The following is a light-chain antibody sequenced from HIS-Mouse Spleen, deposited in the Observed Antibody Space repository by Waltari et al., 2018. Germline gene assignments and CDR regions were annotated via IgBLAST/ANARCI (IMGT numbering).Light chain of an antibody. CDR2: AAS. J-gene: IGKJ5*01. CDR1: KRISSY. V-gene: IGKV1-39*01. CDR3: QQSYSTPIT. Sequence: DIQMTQSPSSLSASVGDRVPITCRESKRISSYLNWYQQKPGKAPKLLIYAASSLQSGVPSRFSGSGSGTDFTLTISSLQPVDAATYYCQQSYSTPITFGHATRLEIK.